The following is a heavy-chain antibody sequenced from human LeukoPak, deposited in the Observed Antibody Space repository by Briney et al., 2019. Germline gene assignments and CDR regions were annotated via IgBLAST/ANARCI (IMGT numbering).Heavy chain of an antibody. J-gene: IGHJ5*02. CDR2: ISSTSAYI. Sequence: GGSLRLSCAGSGFALKSYSLSWVRQAPGKGLEWVSSISSTSAYIYYADSVKGRFTISRDNSKNTLYLQMNSLRAEDTAVYYCAKGKSLRYFDWLFLWGQGTLVTVSS. D-gene: IGHD3-9*01. CDR3: AKGKSLRYFDWLFL. CDR1: GFALKSYS. V-gene: IGHV3-21*01.